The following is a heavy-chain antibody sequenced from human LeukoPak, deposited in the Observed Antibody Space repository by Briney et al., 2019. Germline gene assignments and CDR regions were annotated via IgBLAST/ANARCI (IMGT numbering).Heavy chain of an antibody. D-gene: IGHD4-23*01. Sequence: SETLSLTCTVSRGSISSYYWSWIRQPPGKGLEWIGYIYYSGSTNYNPSLKSRVTISVDTSKNQFSLKLSSVTAADTAVYYCARGNGGNSGDPSVEIDYWGQGTLVTVSS. V-gene: IGHV4-59*01. CDR1: RGSISSYY. J-gene: IGHJ4*02. CDR2: IYYSGST. CDR3: ARGNGGNSGDPSVEIDY.